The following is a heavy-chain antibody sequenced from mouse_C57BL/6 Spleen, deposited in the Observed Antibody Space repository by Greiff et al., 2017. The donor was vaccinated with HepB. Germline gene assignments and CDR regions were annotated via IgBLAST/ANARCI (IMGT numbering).Heavy chain of an antibody. CDR3: ARSWDYDAPFDY. CDR1: GYSFTGYF. D-gene: IGHD2-4*01. CDR2: INPYNGDT. Sequence: EVKLQESGPELVKPGDSVKISCKASGYSFTGYFMNWVMQSHGKSLEWIGRINPYNGDTFYNQKFKGKATLTVDKSSSTAHMELRSLTSEDSAVYYCARSWDYDAPFDYWGQGTTLTVSS. V-gene: IGHV1-20*01. J-gene: IGHJ2*01.